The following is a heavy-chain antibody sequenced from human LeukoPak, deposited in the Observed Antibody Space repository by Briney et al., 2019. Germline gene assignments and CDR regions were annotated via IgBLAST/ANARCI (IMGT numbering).Heavy chain of an antibody. J-gene: IGHJ4*02. CDR2: VSGSGGST. CDR1: GFTFSTYG. Sequence: GGSLRLSCIASGFTFSTYGMSWVRQAPGKGLEWVSGVSGSGGSTYHADSVEGRFTISRDNSKNTLYLQMNSLRAEDTAVYYCAKEGPRIAVAGFDYWGQGTLVTVSS. D-gene: IGHD6-19*01. CDR3: AKEGPRIAVAGFDY. V-gene: IGHV3-23*01.